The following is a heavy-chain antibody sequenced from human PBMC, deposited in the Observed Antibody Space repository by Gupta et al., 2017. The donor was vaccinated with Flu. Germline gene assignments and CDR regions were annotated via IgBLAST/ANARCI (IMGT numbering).Heavy chain of an antibody. CDR1: VFTLSSFE. CDR3: ARYQVGAGPEFDY. J-gene: IGHJ4*03. CDR2: ISSTSSTI. V-gene: IGHV3-48*03. Sequence: EVQLVESGGGLVQPGGSLRLSCVASVFTLSSFEMNWVRQAPGKGLEWLSYISSTSSTIHYADSVKGRFTISRDNAQNSMYLQLNRLSAEDTAVYYCARYQVGAGPEFDYWGHGSLVTVSS. D-gene: IGHD2-2*01.